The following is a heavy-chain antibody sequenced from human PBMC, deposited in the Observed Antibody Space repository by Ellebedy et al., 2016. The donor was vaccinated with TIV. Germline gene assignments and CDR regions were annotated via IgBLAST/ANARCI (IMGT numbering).Heavy chain of an antibody. Sequence: PGGSLRLSCAASGFTFSNYWMSWVRQAPGTGLEWVANIRPDGSEEQYVDFVKGRFIISRDNAQNSLFLRVNSLRVEDTAVYYCVSTTRSRPSDYWGQGTLVTVSS. CDR3: VSTTRSRPSDY. CDR1: GFTFSNYW. J-gene: IGHJ4*02. CDR2: IRPDGSEE. V-gene: IGHV3-7*01. D-gene: IGHD1/OR15-1a*01.